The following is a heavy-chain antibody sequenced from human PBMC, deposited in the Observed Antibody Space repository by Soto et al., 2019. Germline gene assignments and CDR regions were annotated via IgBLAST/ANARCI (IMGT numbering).Heavy chain of an antibody. Sequence: PSETLSLTCTVSGCSLSRGYDFLTWVRQPPGKGLEWIGYIYYSGSTYYNPSLKSRLTMSVDTSKNQFSLKLSSVTAADTAVYYCAGSVITIFGVVTYDYWGQGTLVTVSS. J-gene: IGHJ4*02. CDR3: AGSVITIFGVVTYDY. CDR1: GCSLSRGYDF. CDR2: IYYSGST. D-gene: IGHD3-3*01. V-gene: IGHV4-30-4*01.